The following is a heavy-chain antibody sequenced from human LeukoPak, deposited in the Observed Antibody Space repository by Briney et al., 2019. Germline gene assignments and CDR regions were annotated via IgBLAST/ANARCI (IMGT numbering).Heavy chain of an antibody. CDR3: ARADRLGAALLASFDY. CDR1: GFTFSDYY. CDR2: ISSSGSTI. D-gene: IGHD3-16*01. V-gene: IGHV3-11*04. J-gene: IGHJ4*02. Sequence: GGSLRLSCAASGFTFSDYYMSWIRQAPGKGLEWVSYISSSGSTIYYADSVEGRFTISRDNAKNSLYLQMNSLRAEDTAVYYCARADRLGAALLASFDYWGQGTLVTVSS.